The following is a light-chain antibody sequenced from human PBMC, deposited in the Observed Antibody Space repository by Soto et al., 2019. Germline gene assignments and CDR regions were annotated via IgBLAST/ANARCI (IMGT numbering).Light chain of an antibody. CDR2: GAS. CDR1: QCVSSSY. V-gene: IGKV3-20*01. J-gene: IGKJ4*01. CDR3: HQYDSSPLS. Sequence: EIVLTQSPGTLSLSPGERATLSCRASQCVSSSYLAWYQQKPGQAPRLLTYGASSRATGIPDRLSGSGYGTDFTLTISRLEPEDFAVYYCHQYDSSPLSFGGGTKVEIK.